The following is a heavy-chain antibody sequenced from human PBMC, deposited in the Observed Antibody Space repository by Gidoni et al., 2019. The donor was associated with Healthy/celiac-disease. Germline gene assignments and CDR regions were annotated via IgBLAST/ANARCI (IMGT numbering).Heavy chain of an antibody. CDR1: GGAISSYY. CDR2: IYYRGGT. V-gene: IGHV4-59*01. D-gene: IGHD3-9*01. J-gene: IGHJ5*02. Sequence: QVQLQESGPGLVKPSETRSLTCTVPGGAISSYYWSWIRQPPGKGLEWIGYIYYRGGTNYNPSLKSRVTISVDTSKNQFSLKLSSVTAADTAVYYCARERRYFDWLYWFDPWGQGTLVTVSS. CDR3: ARERRYFDWLYWFDP.